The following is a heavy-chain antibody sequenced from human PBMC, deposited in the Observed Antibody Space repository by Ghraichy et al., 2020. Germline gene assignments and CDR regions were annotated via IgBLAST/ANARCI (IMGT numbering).Heavy chain of an antibody. J-gene: IGHJ4*02. V-gene: IGHV4-59*01. CDR2: IYYSGST. D-gene: IGHD4-17*01. Sequence: SETLSLTCTVSGGSTSSYYWSWIRQPPGKRLEWIGYIYYSGSTNYNPSLKSRVTISVDTSKNQFSLKLSSVTAADTAVYYCASGTTVSYFDYWGQGTLVTVSS. CDR3: ASGTTVSYFDY. CDR1: GGSTSSYY.